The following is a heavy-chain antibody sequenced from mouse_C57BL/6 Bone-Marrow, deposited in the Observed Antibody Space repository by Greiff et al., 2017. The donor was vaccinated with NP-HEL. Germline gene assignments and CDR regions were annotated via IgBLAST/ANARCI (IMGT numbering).Heavy chain of an antibody. V-gene: IGHV1-78*01. CDR3: ARESAAMVTFDY. CDR1: GYTFTDYT. Sequence: QVQLQQSDAELVKPGASVKLSCKASGYTFTDYTINWMKQRPEQGLEWIGYIYPRDGSTKYNEKFKGKATLTADHSSSTAYMPLSSLTSEDSAVYFCARESAAMVTFDYWGQGTTLTVSS. J-gene: IGHJ2*01. CDR2: IYPRDGST. D-gene: IGHD2-2*01.